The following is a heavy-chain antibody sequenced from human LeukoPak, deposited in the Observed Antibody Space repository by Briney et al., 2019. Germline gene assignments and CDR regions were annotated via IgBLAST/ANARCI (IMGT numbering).Heavy chain of an antibody. CDR2: IIPIFGTA. Sequence: ASVKVSCKASGGTFSSYAISWVRQAPGQGLEWMGGIIPIFGTANYAQKLQGRVTMTTDTSTSTAYMELRSLRSDDTAVYYCARAPDYGDYYFDYWGQGTLVTVSS. V-gene: IGHV1-69*05. CDR3: ARAPDYGDYYFDY. CDR1: GGTFSSYA. J-gene: IGHJ4*02. D-gene: IGHD4-17*01.